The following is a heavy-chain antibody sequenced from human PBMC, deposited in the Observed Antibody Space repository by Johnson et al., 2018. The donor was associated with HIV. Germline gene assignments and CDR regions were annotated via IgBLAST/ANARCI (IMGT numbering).Heavy chain of an antibody. V-gene: IGHV3-30*03. D-gene: IGHD1-26*01. Sequence: QVQLVESGGGVVQPGRSLRLSCAASGFTFSSYGMHWVRQAPGKGLEWVAVISYDGSNKYYADSLTGRFTISRDNAKNSLYLQMNSLRAEDTAVYYCARAAYSGSHHDAFDIWGQGTMVTVSS. CDR3: ARAAYSGSHHDAFDI. CDR2: ISYDGSNK. CDR1: GFTFSSYG. J-gene: IGHJ3*02.